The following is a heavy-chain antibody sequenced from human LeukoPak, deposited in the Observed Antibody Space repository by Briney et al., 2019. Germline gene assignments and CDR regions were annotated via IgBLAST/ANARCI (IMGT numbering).Heavy chain of an antibody. V-gene: IGHV4-39*07. D-gene: IGHD6-13*01. J-gene: IGHJ4*02. CDR2: IYYTGST. CDR1: GDSISSSSYF. CDR3: SSLEVSSSWRY. Sequence: SETLSLTCTVSGDSISSSSYFWGWIRQPPGKGLEWIGSIYYTGSTDYTPSLKSRATISADTSKNQFSLELTSVTAADTAVYYCSSLEVSSSWRYWGQGTLVTVSS.